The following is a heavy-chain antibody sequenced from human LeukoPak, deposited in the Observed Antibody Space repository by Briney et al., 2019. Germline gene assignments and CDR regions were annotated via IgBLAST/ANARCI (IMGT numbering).Heavy chain of an antibody. CDR1: GFTFSSYA. CDR2: ISESGGTT. D-gene: IGHD5-12*01. J-gene: IGHJ5*02. CDR3: ARAVDIVATIPGDWFDP. V-gene: IGHV3-48*04. Sequence: GGSLRLSCAASGFTFSSYAMNWVRQAPGKGLEWVSSISESGGTTDYADSVKGRFTISRDNAKNSLYLQMNSLRAEDTAVYYCARAVDIVATIPGDWFDPWGQGTLVTVSS.